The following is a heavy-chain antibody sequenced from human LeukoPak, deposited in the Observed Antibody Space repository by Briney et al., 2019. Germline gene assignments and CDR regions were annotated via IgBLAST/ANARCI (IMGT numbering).Heavy chain of an antibody. CDR3: STGRLGT. D-gene: IGHD7-27*01. Sequence: NPGGSLRLSCAASGFTFSNAWMSWVRQAPGKGLEWVGRNKTKTEGGTTDYAAPEKGRSTISRDDSKDTLYLQMDSLKTEDTAVYYCSTGRLGTWGQGTMVTVSS. CDR2: NKTKTEGGTT. J-gene: IGHJ3*01. CDR1: GFTFSNAW. V-gene: IGHV3-15*01.